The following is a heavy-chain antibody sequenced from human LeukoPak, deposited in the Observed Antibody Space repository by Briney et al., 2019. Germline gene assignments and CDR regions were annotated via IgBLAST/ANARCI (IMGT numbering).Heavy chain of an antibody. CDR2: IYYSGST. Sequence: PSETLSLTCTVSGGSISSYYWSWVRQPPGKGLEWIGYIYYSGSTNYNPSLKSRVTISVDTYKNQFSLKLSSVTAADTAVYYCARGASGYDFWSGYWGAFDIWGQGTMVTVSS. V-gene: IGHV4-59*01. CDR3: ARGASGYDFWSGYWGAFDI. CDR1: GGSISSYY. D-gene: IGHD3-3*01. J-gene: IGHJ3*02.